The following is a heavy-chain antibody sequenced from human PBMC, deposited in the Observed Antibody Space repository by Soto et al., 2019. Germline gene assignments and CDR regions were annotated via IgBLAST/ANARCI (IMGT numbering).Heavy chain of an antibody. CDR3: ARGRNRMDV. J-gene: IGHJ6*02. CDR2: MNPNSGNT. Sequence: GASVKVSCKASGYTFTSYCIRSVRHAPGQGQEWMGWMNPNSGNTGYAQKFQGRVTMTRNTSISTAEMELSSLRSEDTAVYYCARGRNRMDVRGQGTMVT. V-gene: IGHV1-8*02. CDR1: GYTFTSYC.